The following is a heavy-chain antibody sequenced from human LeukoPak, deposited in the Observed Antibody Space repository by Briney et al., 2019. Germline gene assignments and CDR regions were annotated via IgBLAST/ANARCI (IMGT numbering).Heavy chain of an antibody. J-gene: IGHJ4*02. CDR2: INYSGST. Sequence: SETLSLTCTVSGGSVSSSSYYWGWIRQPPGKGLEWIGSINYSGSTYYNPSLKSRVTISVDTSKNQFSLKLSSVTAADTAVYYCARRVTGTTSDSFDYWGQGTLVTVSS. V-gene: IGHV4-39*01. CDR3: ARRVTGTTSDSFDY. D-gene: IGHD1-20*01. CDR1: GGSVSSSSYY.